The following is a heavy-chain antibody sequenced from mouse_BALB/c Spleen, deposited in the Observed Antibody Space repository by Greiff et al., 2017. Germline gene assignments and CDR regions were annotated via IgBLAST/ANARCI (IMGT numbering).Heavy chain of an antibody. CDR3: ARSGGYLSDY. J-gene: IGHJ2*01. D-gene: IGHD2-3*01. Sequence: EVKLVESGGGLVQPGGSRKLSCAASGFTFSSFGMHWVRQAPEKGLEWVAYISSGSSTIYYADTVKGRFTISRDNPKNTLFLQMTSLRSEDTAMYYCARSGGYLSDYWGQGTTLTVSS. CDR1: GFTFSSFG. V-gene: IGHV5-17*02. CDR2: ISSGSSTI.